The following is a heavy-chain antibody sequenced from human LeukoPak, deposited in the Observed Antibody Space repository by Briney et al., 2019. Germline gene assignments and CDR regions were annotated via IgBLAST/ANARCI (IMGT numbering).Heavy chain of an antibody. CDR1: GGSIGINNW. CDR2: IYHSGTT. Sequence: SETLSLTCAVSGGSIGINNWWSWVRQSPGKGLEWIGEIYHSGTTNSNPSLKSRVAISVDKSNNQFSLRLSSVTAADTAVYYCARMVYDTSGYYPSFDYWGQGTLVTVSS. J-gene: IGHJ4*02. D-gene: IGHD3-22*01. CDR3: ARMVYDTSGYYPSFDY. V-gene: IGHV4-4*02.